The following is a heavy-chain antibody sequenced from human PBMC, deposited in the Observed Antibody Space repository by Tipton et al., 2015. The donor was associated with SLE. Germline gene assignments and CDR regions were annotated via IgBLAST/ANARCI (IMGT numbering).Heavy chain of an antibody. CDR2: ISSSGSTI. Sequence: SLRLSCAASGFTFSSYEMNWVRQAPGKGLEWVSYISSSGSTIYYADSVKGRFTISRDNAKNSLYLQMNSLRAEDTAVYYCARGGYCSGGSCFGVFDDWGQGTLVTVSS. D-gene: IGHD2-15*01. V-gene: IGHV3-48*03. CDR1: GFTFSSYE. J-gene: IGHJ4*02. CDR3: ARGGYCSGGSCFGVFDD.